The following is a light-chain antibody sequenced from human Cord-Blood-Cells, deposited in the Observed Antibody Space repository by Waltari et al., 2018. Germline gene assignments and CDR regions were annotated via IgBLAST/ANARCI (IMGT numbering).Light chain of an antibody. J-gene: IGLJ2*01. Sequence: QSALTQPPSASGSPGQSVPISCPGTSSDVGGYNYVSWYQQHPGKAPILMIYEVSKRPSGVPDRFSGSKSGNTASLTVSGLQAEDEADYYCSSYAGSNNVVFGGGTKLTVL. CDR1: SSDVGGYNY. CDR2: EVS. CDR3: SSYAGSNNVV. V-gene: IGLV2-8*01.